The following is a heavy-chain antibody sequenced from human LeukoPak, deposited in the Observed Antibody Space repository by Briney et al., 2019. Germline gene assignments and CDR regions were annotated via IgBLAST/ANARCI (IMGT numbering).Heavy chain of an antibody. J-gene: IGHJ3*02. CDR3: ASTYYDILTGYYPHAFDI. CDR1: GGSFSGYY. Sequence: SETLSLTCAVYGGSFSGYYWSWIRQPPGKGLEWIGEINHSGSTNYNPSLKSRVTISVDTSKNQFSLKLSSVTAADTAVYYCASTYYDILTGYYPHAFDIWGQGTMVTVSS. V-gene: IGHV4-34*01. CDR2: INHSGST. D-gene: IGHD3-9*01.